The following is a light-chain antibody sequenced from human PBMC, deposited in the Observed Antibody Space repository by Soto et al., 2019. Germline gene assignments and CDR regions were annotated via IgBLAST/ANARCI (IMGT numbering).Light chain of an antibody. Sequence: QSALTQPASVSGSPGQSITISCTGTSSDVGGYNYVSWYQQNPGKAPKLMLYEVSNRPSGVSNRFSGSKSGTTASLTISGLQAEDEADYYCCSYTGGRTYVFGGGTKLTVL. CDR2: EVS. J-gene: IGLJ3*02. V-gene: IGLV2-14*01. CDR3: CSYTGGRTYV. CDR1: SSDVGGYNY.